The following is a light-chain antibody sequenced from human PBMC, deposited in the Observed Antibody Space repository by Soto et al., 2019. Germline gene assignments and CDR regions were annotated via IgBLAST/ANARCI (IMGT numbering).Light chain of an antibody. CDR1: QSVSSN. CDR3: QQYNNWPPWT. CDR2: GAS. J-gene: IGKJ1*01. V-gene: IGKV3-15*01. Sequence: EIVMTHSPATLSVSPWERVTLSCRASQSVSSNLAWYQQKPGQAPRLLIYGASTRATGIPARFSGSGSGTEFTLTISSLQSEDFAVYYCQQYNNWPPWTFGQGTKVDIK.